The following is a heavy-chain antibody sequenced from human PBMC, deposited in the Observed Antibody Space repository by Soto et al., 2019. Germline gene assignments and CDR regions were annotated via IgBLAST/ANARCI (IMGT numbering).Heavy chain of an antibody. CDR2: IIPIFGTA. J-gene: IGHJ6*02. Sequence: ASVKVSCKASGGTFSSYAISWVRQAPGQGLEWMGGIIPIFGTANYAQKFQGRVTITADESTSTAYMELSSLRSEDTAVYYCARDSGSYYTGYYGMDVWGQGTTVTVSS. D-gene: IGHD1-26*01. V-gene: IGHV1-69*13. CDR1: GGTFSSYA. CDR3: ARDSGSYYTGYYGMDV.